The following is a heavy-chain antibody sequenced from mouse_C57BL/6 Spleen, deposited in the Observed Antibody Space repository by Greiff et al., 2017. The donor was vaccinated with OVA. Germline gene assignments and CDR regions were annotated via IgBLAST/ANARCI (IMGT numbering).Heavy chain of an antibody. CDR2: IDTSDSET. CDR3: ATGTGYFDV. CDR1: GYTFTSYW. Sequence: QVQLQQPGAELVRPGSSVKLSCKASGYTFTSYWMHWVKQRPIQGLEWIGNIDTSDSETHYNQKFKDKVTLTVDKSSNTAYMQLSSLTSEDSAVYYCATGTGYFDVWGTGTTVTVSS. J-gene: IGHJ1*03. D-gene: IGHD4-1*01. V-gene: IGHV1-52*01.